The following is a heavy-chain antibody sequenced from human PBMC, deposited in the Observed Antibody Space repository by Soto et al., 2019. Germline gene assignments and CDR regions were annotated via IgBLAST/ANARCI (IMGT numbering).Heavy chain of an antibody. V-gene: IGHV3-7*01. CDR3: ARGRGIDV. CDR1: GFTFGSYW. J-gene: IGHJ6*02. CDR2: IKQDGSEK. Sequence: EVQLVESGGGLVQPGGSLRLSCAVSGFTFGSYWMTWVRQAPGKGLEWVANIKQDGSEKYYVDSVKGRFIISRDNDKNSLYLQMNSPRVEDTAVYYCARGRGIDVWGQGTTVTVSS.